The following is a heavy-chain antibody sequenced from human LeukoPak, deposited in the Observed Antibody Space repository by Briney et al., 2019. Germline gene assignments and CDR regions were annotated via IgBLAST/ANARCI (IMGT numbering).Heavy chain of an antibody. D-gene: IGHD3-3*01. CDR2: ISGSGDTT. V-gene: IGHV3-23*01. Sequence: PGGSLRLSCAASGFTFSIYAMTWVRQTPGKGLEWVSSISGSGDTTYYADSVKGRFTISRDNSKNTLYLQMNSLRDEDTAVYYCARERLRFPNWFDPWGQGTLVTVSS. CDR3: ARERLRFPNWFDP. CDR1: GFTFSIYA. J-gene: IGHJ5*02.